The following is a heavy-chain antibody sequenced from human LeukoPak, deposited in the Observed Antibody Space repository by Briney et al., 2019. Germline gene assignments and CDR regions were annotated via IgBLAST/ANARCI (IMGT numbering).Heavy chain of an antibody. CDR1: GFSFSLYT. D-gene: IGHD3-3*01. J-gene: IGHJ6*03. CDR2: ISSSGVTT. CDR3: ASYYDYWSGYKPDYMDV. Sequence: AGGSLILSCAAYGFSFSLYTMNWVRQAPGKGLEWVSFISSSGVTTEYAESVKGRFTISRDNTKKSLFLQMNSLSAEDTAVYYCASYYDYWSGYKPDYMDVWGKGTTVIVSS. V-gene: IGHV3-48*04.